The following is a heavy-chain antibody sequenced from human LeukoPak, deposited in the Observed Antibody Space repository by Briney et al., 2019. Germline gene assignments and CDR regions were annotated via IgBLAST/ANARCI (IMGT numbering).Heavy chain of an antibody. CDR2: ISHDGSMK. D-gene: IGHD3-10*01. Sequence: GGSLRLSCAASGFTFSIFGLHWVRQAPGKGLEWVAFISHDGSMKYYADSVKGRLAISRDTSKNTLYLQMNSLRAEDTAVYYCAKDRWESSGSGSSLDYWGQGTLVTVSS. J-gene: IGHJ4*02. V-gene: IGHV3-30*18. CDR1: GFTFSIFG. CDR3: AKDRWESSGSGSSLDY.